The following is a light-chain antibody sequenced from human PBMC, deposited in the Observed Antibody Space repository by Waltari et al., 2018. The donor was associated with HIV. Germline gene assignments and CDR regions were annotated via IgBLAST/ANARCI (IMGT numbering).Light chain of an antibody. Sequence: EIVLTQSPGTLSLSPGERATLSCRASQSVSSYYLAWYQQKPGQAPRLLIFGASSRATGIPDRFSGSGSGTDFTLTISRLEPEDFAVYYCQQSATLPGYTFGQGTKLEIK. V-gene: IGKV3-20*01. CDR2: GAS. CDR3: QQSATLPGYT. CDR1: QSVSSYY. J-gene: IGKJ2*01.